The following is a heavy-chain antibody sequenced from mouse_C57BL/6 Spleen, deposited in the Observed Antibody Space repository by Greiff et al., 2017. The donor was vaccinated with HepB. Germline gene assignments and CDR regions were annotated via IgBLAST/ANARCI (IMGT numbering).Heavy chain of an antibody. CDR3: ARRGGYDYPWFAY. CDR1: GFTFSDYG. V-gene: IGHV5-17*01. CDR2: ISSGSSTI. J-gene: IGHJ3*01. Sequence: EVQRVESGGGLVKPGGSLKLSCAASGFTFSDYGMHWVRQGPEKGLEWVAYISSGSSTIYYADTVKGRFTISRDNAKNTLFLQLTSLTSEDTAMYYCARRGGYDYPWFAYWGQGTLVTVSA. D-gene: IGHD2-4*01.